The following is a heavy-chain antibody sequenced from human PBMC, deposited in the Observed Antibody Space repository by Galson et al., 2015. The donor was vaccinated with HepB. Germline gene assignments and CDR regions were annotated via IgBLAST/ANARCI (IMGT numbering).Heavy chain of an antibody. CDR1: GFSLSTSGMR. CDR3: ARAPVHYYYGMDV. CDR2: IDWDDDK. D-gene: IGHD1-1*01. Sequence: PALVKPTQTLTLTCTLSGFSLSTSGMRVSWIRQPPGKALEWLARIDWDDDKVYSTSLKTRLTISKDTSKNQVVLTMTNMDPVDTATYYCARAPVHYYYGMDVWGQGTTVTVSS. V-gene: IGHV2-70*04. J-gene: IGHJ6*02.